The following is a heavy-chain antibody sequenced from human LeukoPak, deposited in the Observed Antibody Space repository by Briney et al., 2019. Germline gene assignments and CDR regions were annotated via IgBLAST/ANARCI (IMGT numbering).Heavy chain of an antibody. J-gene: IGHJ4*02. Sequence: GASVKVSCKASGYTFTGYYMHWVRQAPGQGLEWMGWINPNSGGTNYAQKFQGRATMTRDTSISTAYMELSRLRSDDTAVYYCARDPERGYSYGNWGQGTLVTVSS. V-gene: IGHV1-2*02. CDR1: GYTFTGYY. CDR2: INPNSGGT. CDR3: ARDPERGYSYGN. D-gene: IGHD5-18*01.